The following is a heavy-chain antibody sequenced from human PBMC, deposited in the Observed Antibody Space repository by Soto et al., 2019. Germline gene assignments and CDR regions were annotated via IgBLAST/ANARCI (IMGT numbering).Heavy chain of an antibody. D-gene: IGHD3-10*01. CDR3: ARHGETQPTHYYKYGMDL. CDR1: GFSFSNYA. Sequence: GGSLRLSCAASGFSFSNYAMSWVRQAPGKGLEWVSAINDSGDSTYYADSVKGRFTISRDNSKNTLYLQMNSLRVEDTAVYYSARHGETQPTHYYKYGMDLWGQGTTVTVSS. CDR2: INDSGDST. V-gene: IGHV3-23*01. J-gene: IGHJ6*02.